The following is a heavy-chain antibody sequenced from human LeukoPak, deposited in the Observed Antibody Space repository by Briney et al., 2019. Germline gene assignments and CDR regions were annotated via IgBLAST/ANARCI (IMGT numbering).Heavy chain of an antibody. D-gene: IGHD6-19*01. V-gene: IGHV3-11*01. CDR2: ISRSGSTI. Sequence: GGSLRLSCAASGFTFSDYYMSWIRQAPGKGLEWVSYISRSGSTIYYADSVKGRFTISRDNSKNTLYLQMNSLRAEDTAVYYCARERDSSGFETYWGQGTLVTVSS. CDR1: GFTFSDYY. J-gene: IGHJ4*02. CDR3: ARERDSSGFETY.